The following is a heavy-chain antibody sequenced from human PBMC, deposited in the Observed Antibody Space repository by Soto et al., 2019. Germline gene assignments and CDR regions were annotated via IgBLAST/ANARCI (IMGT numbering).Heavy chain of an antibody. D-gene: IGHD1-26*01. J-gene: IGHJ4*02. CDR2: ISYDGSNK. V-gene: IGHV3-30*18. CDR1: GFTFSSYG. Sequence: GGSLRLSCAASGFTFSSYGMHWVRQAPGKGLEWVAVISYDGSNKYYADSVKGRFTISRDNSKNTLYLQMDSLRAEDTAVYYCAKEIRGSYYGTDYWGQGTLVTVSS. CDR3: AKEIRGSYYGTDY.